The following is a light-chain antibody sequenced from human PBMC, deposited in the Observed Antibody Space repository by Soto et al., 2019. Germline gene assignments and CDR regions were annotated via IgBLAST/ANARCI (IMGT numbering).Light chain of an antibody. CDR1: SANIGSNY. CDR3: AAWDDTVNGLV. J-gene: IGLJ2*01. V-gene: IGLV1-47*01. Sequence: QSVLTQSPSASGTPGQRVTISCSGSSANIGSNYVYWYQQFPGTAPRLLIYRADQRPSGVPDRFSDSKSGTSASLAISGLRSEDEAAYYCAAWDDTVNGLVFGGGTKVTVL. CDR2: RAD.